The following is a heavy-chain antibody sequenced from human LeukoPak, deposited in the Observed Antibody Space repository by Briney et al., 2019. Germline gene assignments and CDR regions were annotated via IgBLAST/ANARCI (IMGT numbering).Heavy chain of an antibody. Sequence: ASVRVSCKASGYTSSNYDINWVRQATGQGLEWMGWMSPNNGKTGYAQNFQGRVTMTRDTSISTAYMELRRLRIEDTAVYYCARGPPESSSSDSWGQGTLVTVSS. J-gene: IGHJ4*02. CDR3: ARGPPESSSSDS. CDR1: GYTSSNYD. CDR2: MSPNNGKT. D-gene: IGHD6-13*01. V-gene: IGHV1-8*01.